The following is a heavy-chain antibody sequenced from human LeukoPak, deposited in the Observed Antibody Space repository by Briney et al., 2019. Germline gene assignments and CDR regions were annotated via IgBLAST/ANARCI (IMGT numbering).Heavy chain of an antibody. J-gene: IGHJ5*02. V-gene: IGHV3-23*01. CDR1: GFTFSTYA. D-gene: IGHD6-19*01. CDR2: ISGSDGGT. Sequence: GGSLRLSCAASGFTFSTYAMSWVRQAPGKGLEWVSTISGSDGGTHYADSVKGRFTISRDNSKNTLYLQMNSLRAEDTAVYYCAKDPRAVAGNWFDPWGQGTLVTVSS. CDR3: AKDPRAVAGNWFDP.